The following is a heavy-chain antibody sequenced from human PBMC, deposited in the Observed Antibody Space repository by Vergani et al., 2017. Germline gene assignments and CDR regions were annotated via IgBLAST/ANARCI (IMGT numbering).Heavy chain of an antibody. Sequence: EVQLVESGGGLVQPGGSLRLSCAASGFTFSSYSMNWVRQAPGKGLEWVSYISSSSSTIYYADSVKGRFTISRDNAKNSLYLQMNSLRAEDMAVYYCAREITIFGSYWGQGTLVTVSS. J-gene: IGHJ4*02. CDR3: AREITIFGSY. CDR2: ISSSSSTI. V-gene: IGHV3-48*04. CDR1: GFTFSSYS. D-gene: IGHD3-3*01.